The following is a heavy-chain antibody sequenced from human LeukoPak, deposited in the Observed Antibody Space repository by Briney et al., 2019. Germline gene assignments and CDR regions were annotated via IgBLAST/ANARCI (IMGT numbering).Heavy chain of an antibody. V-gene: IGHV4-59*01. Sequence: SETLSLTCTVSGGSISSYYWSWIRQPPGKGLEWIGYIYYSGSTNYNPSLKSRVTISVDTSKNQFSLKLSSVTAADTAVYYCARVPPPSYYYYYMDVWGKGTTVTVSS. J-gene: IGHJ6*03. CDR3: ARVPPPSYYYYYMDV. CDR1: GGSISSYY. CDR2: IYYSGST.